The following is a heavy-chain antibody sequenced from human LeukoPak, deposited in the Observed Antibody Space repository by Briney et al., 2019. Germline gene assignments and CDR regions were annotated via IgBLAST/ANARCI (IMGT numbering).Heavy chain of an antibody. V-gene: IGHV4-34*01. CDR1: GGSFSGYY. Sequence: PSETLSLTCAVYGGSFSGYYWSWIRQPPGKGLEWIGEINHSGSTNYNPSLKSRVTISVDTSKNQFSLKLSSVTAADTAVYCCARLYRATDAFDIWGQGTMVTVSS. CDR3: ARLYRATDAFDI. D-gene: IGHD1-26*01. J-gene: IGHJ3*02. CDR2: INHSGST.